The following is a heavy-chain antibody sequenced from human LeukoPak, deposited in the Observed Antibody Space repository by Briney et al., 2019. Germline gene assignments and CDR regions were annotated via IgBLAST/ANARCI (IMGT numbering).Heavy chain of an antibody. V-gene: IGHV3-23*01. CDR1: EFTFSSYA. CDR2: ITGSGISA. D-gene: IGHD5-12*01. Sequence: GGSLRLSCAASEFTFSSYAMSWVRQAPGKGLEWVSAITGSGISAYYADSVKGRFTISGDSAKNSVFLQMNSLRVEDTAVYYCARDHRYAFDNWGQGTLVTVSS. CDR3: ARDHRYAFDN. J-gene: IGHJ4*02.